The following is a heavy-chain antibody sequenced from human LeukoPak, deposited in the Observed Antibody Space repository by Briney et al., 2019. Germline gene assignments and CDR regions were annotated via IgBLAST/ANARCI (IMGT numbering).Heavy chain of an antibody. Sequence: SQTLSLTCTVSGGSITTGSYYWIWIRQPAGKGLEWIGRIYTTGSTDYNPSLKSRVTISVDTSNNQFSLRLTSVTAADTAVYYCARAPTSSISSSSPFDLWGQGTMVTVSS. CDR3: ARAPTSSISSSSPFDL. J-gene: IGHJ3*01. V-gene: IGHV4-61*02. D-gene: IGHD2-2*01. CDR2: IYTTGST. CDR1: GGSITTGSYY.